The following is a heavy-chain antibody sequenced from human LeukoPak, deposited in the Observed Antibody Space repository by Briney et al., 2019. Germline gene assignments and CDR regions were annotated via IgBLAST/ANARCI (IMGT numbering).Heavy chain of an antibody. Sequence: GGSLRLSCAASGFTFSSYWMSWVRQAPGKGLEWVANIKQDGSEKYYVDSVKGRFTISRDNAKNSLYLQMNSLRAEDTAAYYCARDNPDYDYVWGSYRGGDAFDIWGQGTMVTVSS. V-gene: IGHV3-7*01. CDR1: GFTFSSYW. CDR3: ARDNPDYDYVWGSYRGGDAFDI. CDR2: IKQDGSEK. D-gene: IGHD3-16*02. J-gene: IGHJ3*02.